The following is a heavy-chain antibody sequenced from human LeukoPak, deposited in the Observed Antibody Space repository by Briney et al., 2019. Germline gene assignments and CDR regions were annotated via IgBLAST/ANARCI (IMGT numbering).Heavy chain of an antibody. D-gene: IGHD6-19*01. CDR1: GGSISSGDYY. V-gene: IGHV4-30-4*01. CDR3: ARDRYSSGWYGFDY. Sequence: KPSETLSLTCTVSGGSISSGDYYWRWIRQPPGKGLEWIGYIYYSGSTYYNPSLKSRVTISVDTSKNQFSLKLSSVTAADTAVYYCARDRYSSGWYGFDYWGQGTLVTVSS. CDR2: IYYSGST. J-gene: IGHJ4*02.